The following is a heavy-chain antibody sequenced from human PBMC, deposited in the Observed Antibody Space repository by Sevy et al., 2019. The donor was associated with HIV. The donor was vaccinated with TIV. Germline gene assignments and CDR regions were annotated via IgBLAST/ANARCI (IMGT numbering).Heavy chain of an antibody. CDR1: GGSINSHY. V-gene: IGHV4-59*11. CDR2: IYYTGST. D-gene: IGHD3-10*01. CDR3: ARAECGEPFDY. J-gene: IGHJ4*02. Sequence: SETLSLTCTVSGGSINSHYWNWFRQPPGKRLEWIGHIYYTGSTNYNPSLKSRVTISLDASKSWFSLKLSSVTAADTAVYYCARAECGEPFDYWGQGTLVTVSS.